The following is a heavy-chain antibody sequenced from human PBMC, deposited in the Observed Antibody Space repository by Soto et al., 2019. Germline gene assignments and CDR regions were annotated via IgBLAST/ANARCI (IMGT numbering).Heavy chain of an antibody. CDR2: IWYDGSNK. V-gene: IGHV3-33*01. CDR1: GFTFSSYG. Sequence: QVQLVESGGGVVQPGRSLRLSCAASGFTFSSYGMHWVRQAPGTGLEWVAVIWYDGSNKYYADSVKGRFTISRDNSKNTLYLQMNSLRAEDTAVYYCARDFRYYDSSGYPLGYFQHWGQGTLVTVSS. D-gene: IGHD3-22*01. CDR3: ARDFRYYDSSGYPLGYFQH. J-gene: IGHJ1*01.